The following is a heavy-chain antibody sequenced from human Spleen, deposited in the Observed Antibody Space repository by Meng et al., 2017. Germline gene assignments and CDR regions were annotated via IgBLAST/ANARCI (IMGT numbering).Heavy chain of an antibody. CDR3: ARMGNCGGDCYSRHFDY. J-gene: IGHJ4*02. Sequence: LRGSALGRVKPSGHLSLTCAASGGSISSSNWWSWVRQPPGKGLEWIGEIYHSGSTNYNPSLKSRVTISVDKSKTQFSLKLSSVTAADTAVYYCARMGNCGGDCYSRHFDYWGQGTLVTVSS. V-gene: IGHV4-4*02. CDR2: IYHSGST. CDR1: GGSISSSNW. D-gene: IGHD2-21*02.